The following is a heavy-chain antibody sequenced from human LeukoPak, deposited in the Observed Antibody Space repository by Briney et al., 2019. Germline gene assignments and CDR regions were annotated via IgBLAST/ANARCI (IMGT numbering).Heavy chain of an antibody. V-gene: IGHV4-34*01. J-gene: IGHJ5*02. Sequence: SETLSFTSAVYGGSFSGYYWSWIRQPPGKGLEWIGEINHSGSTNYNPSLKSRVTISVDTSKNQFSLKLSSVTAADTAVYYCARRGSVNGYGDHGYWFVPWGQGTLVTVSS. CDR3: ARRGSVNGYGDHGYWFVP. D-gene: IGHD4-17*01. CDR1: GGSFSGYY. CDR2: INHSGST.